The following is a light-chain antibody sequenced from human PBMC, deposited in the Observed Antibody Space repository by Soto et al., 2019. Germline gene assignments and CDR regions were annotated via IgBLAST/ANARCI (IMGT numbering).Light chain of an antibody. CDR2: SND. V-gene: IGLV1-44*01. Sequence: QSVLTQPPSASGTPGQRVTISCSGSSSNIGSNTVNWYQQLPGTAPKVHIYSNDQRPSGVPDRFSGSKSGTSASLAISGLQSEDEADYYCAAWDDSLNGVVFGGGAKLTVL. CDR3: AAWDDSLNGVV. J-gene: IGLJ2*01. CDR1: SSNIGSNT.